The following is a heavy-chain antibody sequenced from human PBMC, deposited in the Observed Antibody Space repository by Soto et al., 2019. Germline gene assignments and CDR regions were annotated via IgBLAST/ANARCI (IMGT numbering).Heavy chain of an antibody. CDR3: ARGDQYSRRRYYFDY. D-gene: IGHD6-13*01. Sequence: EVQLVESGGGLVQPGGSLRLSCAASGFTFSSYSMNWVRQAPGKGLEWVSYISSSSSTIYYADSVKGRFTISRDNAKNSLYLQMNSLRAEDTAVYYCARGDQYSRRRYYFDYWGQGTLVTVSS. J-gene: IGHJ4*02. CDR1: GFTFSSYS. V-gene: IGHV3-48*01. CDR2: ISSSSSTI.